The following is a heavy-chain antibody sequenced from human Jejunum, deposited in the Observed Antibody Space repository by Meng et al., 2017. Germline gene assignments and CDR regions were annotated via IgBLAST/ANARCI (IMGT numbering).Heavy chain of an antibody. CDR2: ISSSSAYI. J-gene: IGHJ3*02. V-gene: IGHV3-21*01. CDR3: ARVVDTSGYYNAFDI. D-gene: IGHD3-22*01. Sequence: EGSLRLSCAASGFPFSSYSMNWVRQAPGKGLEWVSSISSSSAYIFYADSVKGRFTISRDNAKNSLYLQMNSLRAEDTAVYYCARVVDTSGYYNAFDIWGQGTMVTVSS. CDR1: GFPFSSYS.